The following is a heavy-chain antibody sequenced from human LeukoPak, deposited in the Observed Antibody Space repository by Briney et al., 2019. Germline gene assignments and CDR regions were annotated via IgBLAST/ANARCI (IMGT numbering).Heavy chain of an antibody. CDR3: ARALRTGQGDYVPVL. CDR2: VYPGDSET. V-gene: IGHV5-51*01. CDR1: GYKFTNYW. J-gene: IGHJ4*02. D-gene: IGHD4-17*01. Sequence: PGESLKISCKASGYKFTNYWIGWVRRMPGKGLEWMTIVYPGDSETRYSPSFQVQVTISADKSIGTMYLQWSSLKASDTAMYYCARALRTGQGDYVPVLWGQGTLVIVSS.